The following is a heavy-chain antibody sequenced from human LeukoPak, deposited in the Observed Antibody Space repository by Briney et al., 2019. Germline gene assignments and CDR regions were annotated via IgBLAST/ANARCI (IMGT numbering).Heavy chain of an antibody. Sequence: GASVKVSCKASGGTFSSYAISWVRQAPGQGLEWMGGIIPIFGTANYAQKFQGRVTITTDESTSTAYMELSSLRSEDTAVYYCARGLGGYVNWFDPWGQGTLVTVSS. CDR3: ARGLGGYVNWFDP. CDR1: GGTFSSYA. V-gene: IGHV1-69*05. D-gene: IGHD5-12*01. J-gene: IGHJ5*02. CDR2: IIPIFGTA.